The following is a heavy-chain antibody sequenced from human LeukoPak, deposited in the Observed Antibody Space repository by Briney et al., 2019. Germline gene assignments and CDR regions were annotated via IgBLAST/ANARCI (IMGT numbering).Heavy chain of an antibody. D-gene: IGHD3-10*01. J-gene: IGHJ4*02. V-gene: IGHV3-23*01. CDR1: GFTFNNYA. CDR3: ARVKSPSGPFDY. CDR2: ISGSGPTT. Sequence: GRSLRLSCAASGFTFNNYAMSWVRQAPGKGLEWVSVISGSGPTTYYADSVKGRFTISRDNSKNTLYLQMNSLRAEDTAVYYCARVKSPSGPFDYWGQGTLVTVSS.